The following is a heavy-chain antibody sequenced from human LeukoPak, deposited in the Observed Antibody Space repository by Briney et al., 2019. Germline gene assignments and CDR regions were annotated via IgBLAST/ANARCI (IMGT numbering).Heavy chain of an antibody. J-gene: IGHJ4*02. CDR1: GFIFTSYS. V-gene: IGHV3-48*04. D-gene: IGHD6-19*01. CDR3: ARDLLSSSGWYGQSDYFDY. Sequence: GGSLRLSCAASGFIFTSYSMNWVRQAPGKGLEWISYISSSGSTIYYADSVKGRFTISRDNAKNSLYLQMNSLRAEDTAVYYCARDLLSSSGWYGQSDYFDYWGQGTLVTVSS. CDR2: ISSSGSTI.